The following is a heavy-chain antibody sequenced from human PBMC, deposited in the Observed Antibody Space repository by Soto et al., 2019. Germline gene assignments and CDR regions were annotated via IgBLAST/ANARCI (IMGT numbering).Heavy chain of an antibody. CDR1: GDTFTTNY. CDR3: SRDMAKGGGSAGFDY. J-gene: IGHJ4*02. Sequence: ASVQNSCKASGDTFTTNYIHWVRQAPGQGFVWMGWINPQSGGTNYQKKFLGGVTMTRDTTPSTVSMTLIRMPNADAAAYYCSRDMAKGGGSAGFDYWGQGTLVTVSS. D-gene: IGHD1-26*01. V-gene: IGHV1-2*02. CDR2: INPQSGGT.